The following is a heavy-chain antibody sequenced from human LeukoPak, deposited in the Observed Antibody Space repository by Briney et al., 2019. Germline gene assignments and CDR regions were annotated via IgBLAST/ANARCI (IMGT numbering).Heavy chain of an antibody. CDR1: GFTFSSYA. Sequence: PGGSLRLSCAASGFTFSSYAMHWVRQAPGKGLEWVAVISYDGSNKYYADSVKGRFTISRDNSKNTLYLQMSSLRPEDTAVYYCAREEYYFDYWGQGTLVTVSS. V-gene: IGHV3-30*04. D-gene: IGHD3-10*01. J-gene: IGHJ4*02. CDR2: ISYDGSNK. CDR3: AREEYYFDY.